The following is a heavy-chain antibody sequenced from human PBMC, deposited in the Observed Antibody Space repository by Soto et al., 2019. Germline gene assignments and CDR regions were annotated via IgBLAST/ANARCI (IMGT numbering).Heavy chain of an antibody. D-gene: IGHD1-20*01. J-gene: IGHJ4*02. CDR1: GGSFSGYY. CDR2: INHSGST. V-gene: IGHV4-34*01. CDR3: ARGGLITGNYFDY. Sequence: QVQLQQWGAGLLKPSETLSLTCAVYGGSFSGYYLSWIRQPPGKGLEWIGEINHSGSTNYNPSLKSRVNISVDTAKHQFSLKLSSVTAADTAVYYCARGGLITGNYFDYWGQGTLVTVSS.